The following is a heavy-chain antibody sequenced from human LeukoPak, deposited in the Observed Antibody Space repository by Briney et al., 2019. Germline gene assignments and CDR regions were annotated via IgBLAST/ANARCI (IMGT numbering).Heavy chain of an antibody. Sequence: SETLSLTCTVSGGSISSYYWSWIRQPPGKGLEWIGYIYYSGSTNYNSSLKSRVTISVDTSKNQFSLKLSSVTAADTAVYYCARRGYCSSTSCYAFDYWGQGTLVTVSS. CDR2: IYYSGST. V-gene: IGHV4-59*08. CDR3: ARRGYCSSTSCYAFDY. D-gene: IGHD2-2*01. CDR1: GGSISSYY. J-gene: IGHJ4*02.